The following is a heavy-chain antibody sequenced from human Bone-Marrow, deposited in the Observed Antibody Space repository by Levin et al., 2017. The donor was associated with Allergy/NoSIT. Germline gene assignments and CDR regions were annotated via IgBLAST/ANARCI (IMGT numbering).Heavy chain of an antibody. J-gene: IGHJ4*02. Sequence: QPGGSLRLSCAASGFTFSTYWMAWVRQTPGKGLEWVANIKQDGSEKYYVDSVKGRFTISRDNAKNSLYLQMNSLRVEDTAVYYCAGGAKYFDSWGQGTLVTVSS. V-gene: IGHV3-7*03. CDR3: AGGAKYFDS. D-gene: IGHD2-15*01. CDR2: IKQDGSEK. CDR1: GFTFSTYW.